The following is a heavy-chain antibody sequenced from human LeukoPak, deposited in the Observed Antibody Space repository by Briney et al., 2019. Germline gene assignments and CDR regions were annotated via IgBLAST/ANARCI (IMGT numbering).Heavy chain of an antibody. D-gene: IGHD3-22*01. CDR3: AGGPNYYDSSGYYYVPTYYFDY. V-gene: IGHV4-39*01. Sequence: SSETLSLTCTVSGGSISSSSYYWGWIRQPPGKGLEWIGSIYYSGSTYYNPSLKSRVTISVDTSKNQFSLKLSSVTAADTAVYYCAGGPNYYDSSGYYYVPTYYFDYWGQGTLVTVSS. CDR1: GGSISSSSYY. J-gene: IGHJ4*02. CDR2: IYYSGST.